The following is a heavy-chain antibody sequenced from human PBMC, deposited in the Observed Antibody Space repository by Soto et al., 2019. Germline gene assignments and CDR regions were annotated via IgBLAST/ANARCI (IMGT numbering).Heavy chain of an antibody. CDR2: IYYSGST. Sequence: SETLSLTCTVSGGSISSSSYYWGWIRQPPGKGLEWIGSIYYSGSTYYNPSLKSRVTISVDTSKNQFSLKLSSVTAADTAVYYCARLATVATIARLTNWFDPWGQGTLVTVSS. J-gene: IGHJ5*02. CDR3: ARLATVATIARLTNWFDP. V-gene: IGHV4-39*01. CDR1: GGSISSSSYY. D-gene: IGHD5-12*01.